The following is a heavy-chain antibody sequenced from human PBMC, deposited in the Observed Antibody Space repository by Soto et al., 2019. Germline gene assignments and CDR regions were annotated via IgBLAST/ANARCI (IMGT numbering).Heavy chain of an antibody. Sequence: QVQLVESGGGVVQPGRSLRLSCAASGFTFSSYAMHWVRQAPGKGPEWVAVISYDGSNKYYADSVKGRFTISRDNSKNTLYLQMNSLRAEDTAVYYCARDGNGDWGQGTLVTVSS. J-gene: IGHJ4*02. V-gene: IGHV3-30-3*01. CDR3: ARDGNGD. CDR1: GFTFSSYA. CDR2: ISYDGSNK. D-gene: IGHD1-1*01.